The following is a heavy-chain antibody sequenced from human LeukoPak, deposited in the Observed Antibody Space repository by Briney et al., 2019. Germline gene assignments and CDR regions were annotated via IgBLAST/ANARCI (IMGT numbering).Heavy chain of an antibody. CDR1: GLTFNNAW. CDR2: IRSRSAGGTT. Sequence: GGSLRLSCAASGLTFNNAWMSWVRQAPGKGLEWVGRIRSRSAGGTTDYGAPVKGGFTISRDDSKNTLYLQMNSLKTEDTAVYYCSTGGGTHDYWGQGTLVTVSS. CDR3: STGGGTHDY. D-gene: IGHD2-15*01. J-gene: IGHJ4*02. V-gene: IGHV3-15*01.